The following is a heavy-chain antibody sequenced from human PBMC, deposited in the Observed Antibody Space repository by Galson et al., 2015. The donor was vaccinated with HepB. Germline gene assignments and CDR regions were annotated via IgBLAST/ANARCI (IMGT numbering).Heavy chain of an antibody. CDR1: GGTFSSYT. Sequence: SVKVSCKASGGTFSSYTISWVRQAPGQGLEWMGRIIPILGIANYAQKFQGRVTITADKSTSTAYMELSSLRSEDTAVYYCARESEIGRDSSGLNYWGQGTLVTVSS. J-gene: IGHJ4*02. V-gene: IGHV1-69*04. CDR3: ARESEIGRDSSGLNY. CDR2: IIPILGIA. D-gene: IGHD3-22*01.